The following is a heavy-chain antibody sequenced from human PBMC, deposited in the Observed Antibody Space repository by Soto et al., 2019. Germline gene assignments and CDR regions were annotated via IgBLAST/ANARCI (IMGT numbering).Heavy chain of an antibody. V-gene: IGHV5-51*01. Sequence: GESLKISCHGSGYIFTTYWSGWVRQMPGKGLEWMGIIYPTDSDTRYSPSFQGQVTISADKSITTAYLQWSSLRASDTAVYYCARSGYSSHGMDVWGQGTTVTVSS. CDR2: IYPTDSDT. CDR3: ARSGYSSHGMDV. D-gene: IGHD5-12*01. CDR1: GYIFTTYW. J-gene: IGHJ6*02.